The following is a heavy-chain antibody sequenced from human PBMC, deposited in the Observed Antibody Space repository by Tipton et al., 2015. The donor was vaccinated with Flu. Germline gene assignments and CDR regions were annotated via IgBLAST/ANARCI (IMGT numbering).Heavy chain of an antibody. CDR2: IYTSGST. J-gene: IGHJ5*02. V-gene: IGHV4-4*07. Sequence: TLSLTCTVSGGSISSYYWSWIRQPAGKGLEWIGRIYTSGSTHYNPALKSRVTMSVDTSKNQFSLKLSSVTAADTAVYYCARSSPYYYDSSGYPNWFDPWGQGTLVTVSS. D-gene: IGHD3-22*01. CDR3: ARSSPYYYDSSGYPNWFDP. CDR1: GGSISSYY.